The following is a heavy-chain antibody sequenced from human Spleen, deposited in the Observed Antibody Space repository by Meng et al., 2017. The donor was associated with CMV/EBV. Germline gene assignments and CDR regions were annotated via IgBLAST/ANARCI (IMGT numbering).Heavy chain of an antibody. V-gene: IGHV4-34*01. Sequence: SETLSLTCAVYGPGGSNRNYYWNWIRRPPGKGLEWIGEINYDGTNNYNPSLKSRATISVDTSKNQVSLKLTSVTAADTATYYCARVDQLNWFDPWGQGILVTVSS. CDR2: INYDGTN. CDR3: ARVDQLNWFDP. D-gene: IGHD2-2*01. CDR1: GGSNRNYY. J-gene: IGHJ5*02.